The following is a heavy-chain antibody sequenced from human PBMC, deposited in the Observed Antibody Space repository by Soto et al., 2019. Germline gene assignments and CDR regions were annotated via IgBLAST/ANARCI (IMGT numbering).Heavy chain of an antibody. V-gene: IGHV1-2*02. J-gene: IGHJ3*02. D-gene: IGHD3-3*01. CDR1: GYPVTAYY. Sequence: QLHLVQSGAVVKKPGASVTVSCSASGYPVTAYYMHWVRQAPGRGLEWMGGINPATGAAKYTQTFQGRVTMTRDTSTSTVFMELGGRTSGDTAVFCLGRGVGVGVAGSAAFDMWGQGTLVTVSS. CDR2: INPATGAA. CDR3: GRGVGVGVAGSAAFDM.